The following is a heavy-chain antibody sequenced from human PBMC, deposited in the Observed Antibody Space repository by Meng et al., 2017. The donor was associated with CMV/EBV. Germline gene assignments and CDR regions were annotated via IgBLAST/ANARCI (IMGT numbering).Heavy chain of an antibody. CDR1: GCTLSRYA. CDR2: IIPILGIA. V-gene: IGHV1-69*10. J-gene: IGHJ4*02. Sequence: SSVPVSCMASGCTLSRYAIRWVRQAPGQGLDGMGGIIPILGIANHPQKFQGRVTITADKSTSTAYMELSSLRSEDTAVYYCAPTFMADLRFLDWLASYFDYWGQGTLVTVSS. D-gene: IGHD3-3*01. CDR3: APTFMADLRFLDWLASYFDY.